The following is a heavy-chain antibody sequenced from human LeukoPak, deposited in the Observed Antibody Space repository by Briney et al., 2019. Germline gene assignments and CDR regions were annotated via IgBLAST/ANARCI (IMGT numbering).Heavy chain of an antibody. J-gene: IGHJ4*02. D-gene: IGHD3-16*01. V-gene: IGHV3-23*01. CDR3: AKGYDPNYVFDY. CDR1: GFTFSTYA. Sequence: EGSLRLSCAASGFTFSTYAMSWVRQAPGKGLEWVSTISDSGGSTFYADSVKGRFTISRDNSKSTLYLQMNSLRAEDTAVYYCAKGYDPNYVFDYWGQGTLVTVSS. CDR2: ISDSGGST.